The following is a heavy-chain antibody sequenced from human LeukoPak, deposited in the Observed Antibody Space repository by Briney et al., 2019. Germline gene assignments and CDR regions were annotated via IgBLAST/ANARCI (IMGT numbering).Heavy chain of an antibody. CDR1: GGSISSYY. CDR3: ARSIYDSSGYYTSYGMDV. D-gene: IGHD3-22*01. Sequence: PSETLSLTCTVSGGSISSYYWSWIRQPAGKGLEWIGRIYTSGSTNYNPSLKSRVTMSVDTSKNQFSLKLSSVTAADTAVYYCARSIYDSSGYYTSYGMDVWGQGTTVTVSS. J-gene: IGHJ6*02. CDR2: IYTSGST. V-gene: IGHV4-4*07.